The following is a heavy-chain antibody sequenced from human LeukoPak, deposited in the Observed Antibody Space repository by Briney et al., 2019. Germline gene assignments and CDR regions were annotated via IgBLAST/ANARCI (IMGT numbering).Heavy chain of an antibody. J-gene: IGHJ4*02. Sequence: SETLSLTCTVSGGSISSSSYYWGWIRQPPGKGLEWIGSIYYSGSTYYNPSLKSRVTISVDTSKNQFSLQLSSVTAADTAVYYCARWEPRYGDYGKIDYWGQGTLVTVSS. CDR3: ARWEPRYGDYGKIDY. CDR2: IYYSGST. D-gene: IGHD4-17*01. CDR1: GGSISSSSYY. V-gene: IGHV4-39*07.